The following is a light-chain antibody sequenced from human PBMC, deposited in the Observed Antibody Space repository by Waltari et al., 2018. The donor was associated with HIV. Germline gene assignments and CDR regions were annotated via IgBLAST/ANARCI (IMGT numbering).Light chain of an antibody. J-gene: IGKJ4*02. CDR1: QRPNNH. CDR3: QQYDNWPPLT. Sequence: DIVMTQSPASLSVSPGETVTLSCRCTQRPNNHLAWYQQKSGQAPRLLIFDGSSRASGVPSRFSGSGSRTNYTLTISSLEPEDSAVFYCQQYDNWPPLTFGGGTKVEVK. CDR2: DGS. V-gene: IGKV3-15*01.